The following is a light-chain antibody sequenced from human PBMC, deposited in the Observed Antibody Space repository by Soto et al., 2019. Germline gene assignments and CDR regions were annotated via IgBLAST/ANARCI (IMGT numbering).Light chain of an antibody. CDR3: SSYAGYSTSVV. J-gene: IGLJ2*01. CDR2: EVS. CDR1: NSDIGIYNY. V-gene: IGLV2-23*02. Sequence: QSVLTQPASVSGSPGQSITISCTGTNSDIGIYNYVSWYQQHPGKAPKLVICEVSNRPSGVSSRFSGSKSGNTASLTISGLQPEDEAEYHCSSYAGYSTSVVFGGGTKLTVL.